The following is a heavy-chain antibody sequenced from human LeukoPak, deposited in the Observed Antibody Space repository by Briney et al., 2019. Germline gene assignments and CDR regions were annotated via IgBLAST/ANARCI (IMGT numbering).Heavy chain of an antibody. J-gene: IGHJ4*02. CDR3: ASSNSSSWWTPFDY. CDR2: IIPIFGTA. V-gene: IGHV1-69*13. CDR1: GGTFSSYA. D-gene: IGHD6-13*01. Sequence: WASVKVSCKASGGTFSSYAISWVRQAPGQGLEWMGGIIPIFGTANYAQKFQGRVTITADESTSTAYMELSSLRSEDTAVYYCASSNSSSWWTPFDYWGQGTLVTVSS.